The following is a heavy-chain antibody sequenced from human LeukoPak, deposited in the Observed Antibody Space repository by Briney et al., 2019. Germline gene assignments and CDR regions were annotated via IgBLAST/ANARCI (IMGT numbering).Heavy chain of an antibody. CDR3: AIRAITMVRGASMDV. CDR2: IIPIFGTA. D-gene: IGHD3-10*01. Sequence: SVKVSCKASGGTFSSYAISWVRQAPGQGLEWMGVIIPIFGTANYAQKFQGRVTITADESTSTAYMELSSLRSEDTAVYYCAIRAITMVRGASMDVWGQGTTVTVSS. V-gene: IGHV1-69*13. J-gene: IGHJ6*02. CDR1: GGTFSSYA.